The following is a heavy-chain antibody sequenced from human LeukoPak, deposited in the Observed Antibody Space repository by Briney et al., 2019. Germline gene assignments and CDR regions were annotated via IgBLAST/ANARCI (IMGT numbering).Heavy chain of an antibody. D-gene: IGHD4-17*01. Sequence: AGGSLRLSCAASGFTFSSYSMNWVRQAPGKGPEWVSYISSSSSTIYYADSVKGRFTISRDNAKNSLYLQMNSLRDEDTAVYYCARDRYGDFSLYNGMDVWGQGTTVTVSS. J-gene: IGHJ6*02. CDR3: ARDRYGDFSLYNGMDV. CDR1: GFTFSSYS. V-gene: IGHV3-48*02. CDR2: ISSSSSTI.